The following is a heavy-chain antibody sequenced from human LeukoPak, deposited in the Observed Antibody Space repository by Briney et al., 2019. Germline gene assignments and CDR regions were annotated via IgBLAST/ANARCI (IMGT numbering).Heavy chain of an antibody. CDR2: IKSQKDGGKT. Sequence: GGSLRLSCAASGFNFRDSWMSWVRQVPGKGREWGGHIKSQKDGGKTNYAAAVEGRFSISRDDSKNTVFLQMNNVKTEDSAVYFCTAERYYVFLFGGQGTLVTASS. CDR1: GFNFRDSW. J-gene: IGHJ4*02. D-gene: IGHD3-10*02. V-gene: IGHV3-15*05. CDR3: TAERYYVFLF.